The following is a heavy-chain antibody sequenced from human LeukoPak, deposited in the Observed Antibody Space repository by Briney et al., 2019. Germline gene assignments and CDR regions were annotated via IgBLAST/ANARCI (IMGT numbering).Heavy chain of an antibody. CDR3: ARDKGSDEGSKFDY. CDR2: IKQDGSEK. CDR1: QFTFSCYC. V-gene: IGHV3-7*03. J-gene: IGHJ4*02. Sequence: PGGSLRLSCVASQFTFSCYCMNWVRQAPGKGLEWVADIKQDGSEKYYVDSVKGRFTISRDNAKNSLYLQMNSLRVEDAAVYFCARDKGSDEGSKFDYWGQGTLVTVSS.